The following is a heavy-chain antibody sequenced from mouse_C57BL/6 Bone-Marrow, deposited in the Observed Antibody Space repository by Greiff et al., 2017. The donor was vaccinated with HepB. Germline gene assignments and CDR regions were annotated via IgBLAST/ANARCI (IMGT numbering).Heavy chain of an antibody. CDR3: ARWGDYKDY. D-gene: IGHD2-12*01. CDR1: GYAFSSSW. CDR2: IYPGDGDT. J-gene: IGHJ2*01. Sequence: QVQLQQSGPELVKPGASVKISCKASGYAFSSSWMNWVKQRPGKGLEWIGRIYPGDGDTNYNGKFKGKATLTADKSSSTAYMQLSSLTSEDSAVYFCARWGDYKDYWGQGTTLTVSS. V-gene: IGHV1-82*01.